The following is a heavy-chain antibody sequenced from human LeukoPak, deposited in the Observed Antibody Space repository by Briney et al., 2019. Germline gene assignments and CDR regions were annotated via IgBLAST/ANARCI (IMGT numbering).Heavy chain of an antibody. CDR1: GGTFSSYA. V-gene: IGHV1-69*06. D-gene: IGHD4-17*01. Sequence: ASVKVSCKASGGTFSSYAISWVRQAPGQGLEWMGGIIPIFGTANYAQKFQGRVTITADKSTSTAYMELSSLRSEDTALYYCAKREKGTTGRFFDYWGQGTLVTVSS. CDR3: AKREKGTTGRFFDY. CDR2: IIPIFGTA. J-gene: IGHJ4*02.